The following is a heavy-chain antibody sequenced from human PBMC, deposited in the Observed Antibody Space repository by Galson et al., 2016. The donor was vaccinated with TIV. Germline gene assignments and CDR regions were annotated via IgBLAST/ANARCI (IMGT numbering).Heavy chain of an antibody. CDR2: MSPSNGNT. V-gene: IGHV1-8*01. Sequence: SVKVSCKASGYTFTSFDISWIRQAPGQGLEWMGWMSPSNGNTGYAQKFRGRITMTRHPSTTTVYMELSGLTSEDTAVYYCARGHYYDSSGYSFDFWGRGTLVTVSS. D-gene: IGHD3-22*01. CDR1: GYTFTSFD. J-gene: IGHJ4*02. CDR3: ARGHYYDSSGYSFDF.